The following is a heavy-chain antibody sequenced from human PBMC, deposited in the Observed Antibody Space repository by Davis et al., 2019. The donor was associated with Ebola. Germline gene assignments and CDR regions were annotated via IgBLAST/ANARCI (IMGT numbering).Heavy chain of an antibody. J-gene: IGHJ4*02. D-gene: IGHD6-13*01. V-gene: IGHV3-73*01. CDR2: IRSKANSYAT. Sequence: GESLKISCAASGFTFSGSAMHWVRQASGKGLEWAGRIRSKANSYATAYAASVKGRFTISRDNSKNTLYLQMNSLRAEDTAVNYCAKWVSSWYYLDYWGQGTLVTVSS. CDR3: AKWVSSWYYLDY. CDR1: GFTFSGSA.